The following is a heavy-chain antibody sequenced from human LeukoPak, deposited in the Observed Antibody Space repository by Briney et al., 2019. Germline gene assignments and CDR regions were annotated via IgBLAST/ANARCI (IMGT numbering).Heavy chain of an antibody. J-gene: IGHJ4*02. CDR2: IRSKPYGGTT. V-gene: IGHV3-49*04. Sequence: GRSLRLSCTGSGFTFGDYGMSWVRQAPGKGLEWVGFIRSKPYGGTTEYAASVKGRFTISRDDSESIAYLQMNSLKTEDTAVYYCTRGDYYDSGGYYFLFDYWGQGTLVAVSS. CDR3: TRGDYYDSGGYYFLFDY. D-gene: IGHD3-22*01. CDR1: GFTFGDYG.